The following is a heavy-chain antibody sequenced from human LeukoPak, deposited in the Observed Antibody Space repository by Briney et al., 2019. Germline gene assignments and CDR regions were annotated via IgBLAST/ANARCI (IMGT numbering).Heavy chain of an antibody. J-gene: IGHJ3*02. CDR1: GGSISSGGYY. Sequence: SETLSLTCTVSGGSISSGGYYWSWIRQPPGKGLEWIGYIYHSVSTYYNPSLKSRVTISVDRSKNQFSLKLSSVTAADTAVYYRARRITIFGEVPPVDAFDMWGQGTMVTVSS. V-gene: IGHV4-30-2*01. CDR2: IYHSVST. D-gene: IGHD3-3*01. CDR3: ARRITIFGEVPPVDAFDM.